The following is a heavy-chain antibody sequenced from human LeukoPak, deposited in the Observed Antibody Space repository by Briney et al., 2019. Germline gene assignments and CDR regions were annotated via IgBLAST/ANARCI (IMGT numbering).Heavy chain of an antibody. D-gene: IGHD2-8*01. CDR3: ARAPLVLMVYAIFYYFDY. CDR1: VGSFSGYY. J-gene: IGHJ4*02. V-gene: IGHV4-34*01. Sequence: SETLSLTCAVYVGSFSGYYWSWIRQPPGKGLEWIGEIDHSGSTNYNPSLKSRVTISVDTSKNQFSLKLSSVTAADTAVYYCARAPLVLMVYAIFYYFDYWGQGTLVTVSS. CDR2: IDHSGST.